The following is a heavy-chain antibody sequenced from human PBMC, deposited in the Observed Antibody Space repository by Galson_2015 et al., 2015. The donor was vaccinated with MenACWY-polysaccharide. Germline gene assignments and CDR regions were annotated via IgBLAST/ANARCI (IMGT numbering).Heavy chain of an antibody. J-gene: IGHJ4*02. CDR3: ARGEGFLEWYAY. D-gene: IGHD3-3*01. CDR2: INHSGST. Sequence: SETLSLTCAVYGGSFSGYYWSWIRQPPGKGLEWIGEINHSGSTNYNPSLKSRVTISVDTSKNQFSLKLSSVTAADTAVYYCARGEGFLEWYAYWGQGTLVTVSS. CDR1: GGSFSGYY. V-gene: IGHV4-34*01.